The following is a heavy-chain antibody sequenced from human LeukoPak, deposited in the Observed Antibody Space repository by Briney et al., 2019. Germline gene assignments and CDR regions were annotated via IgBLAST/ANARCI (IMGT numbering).Heavy chain of an antibody. CDR2: INPNSGGT. V-gene: IGHV1-2*02. D-gene: IGHD6-13*01. Sequence: ASVKVSCKASGYTFTDYYMHWVRQAPGQGLEWMGWINPNSGGTNYAQKFQGRVTMTRDTSISTAYMELSRLRSDDTAVYYCAKDLRAAAGNFDYWGQGTLVTVSS. J-gene: IGHJ4*02. CDR3: AKDLRAAAGNFDY. CDR1: GYTFTDYY.